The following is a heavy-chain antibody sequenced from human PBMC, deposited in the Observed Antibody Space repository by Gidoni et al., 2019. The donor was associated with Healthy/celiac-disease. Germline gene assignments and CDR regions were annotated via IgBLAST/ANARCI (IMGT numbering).Heavy chain of an antibody. Sequence: QVQLQESGPGLVKPSETLSLTCTVYGGSISSYYWSWIRQPPGKGLEWIGYIYYSGSPNYNPSLKSRVTISVDTSKNQFSLKLSSVTAADTAVYYCARDYGDYIFDYWGQGTLVTVSS. CDR2: IYYSGSP. CDR3: ARDYGDYIFDY. D-gene: IGHD4-17*01. J-gene: IGHJ4*02. V-gene: IGHV4-59*01. CDR1: GGSISSYY.